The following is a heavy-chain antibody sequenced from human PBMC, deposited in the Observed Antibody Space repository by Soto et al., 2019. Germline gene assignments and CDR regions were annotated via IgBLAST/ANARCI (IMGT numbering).Heavy chain of an antibody. V-gene: IGHV3-15*01. J-gene: IGHJ6*01. D-gene: IGHD1-26*01. CDR2: IKSKNDGGTT. CDR3: TTDRNSGRYYYYYGMDV. Sequence: GESLKISCAASGFTFSNAWMSWVRQAPGKGLEWGGRIKSKNDGGTTDYAAPVKGRFTNSRDDSKNTLYQHMNSLKTEDTAVYYCTTDRNSGRYYYYYGMDVWGQGTTVTVSS. CDR1: GFTFSNAW.